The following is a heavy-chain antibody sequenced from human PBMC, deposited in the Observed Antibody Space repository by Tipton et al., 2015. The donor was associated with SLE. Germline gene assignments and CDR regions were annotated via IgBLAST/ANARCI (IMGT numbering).Heavy chain of an antibody. D-gene: IGHD1-14*01. J-gene: IGHJ3*02. CDR2: INHSGST. Sequence: TLSLTCAVYGGSFSGYYWSWIRQPPGKGLEWSGEINHSGSTNYNPSLKSRVTISVDTSKNQFSLKLSSVTAADTAVYYCARHRGTPRRAFDIWGQGTMVTVSS. CDR1: GGSFSGYY. CDR3: ARHRGTPRRAFDI. V-gene: IGHV4-34*01.